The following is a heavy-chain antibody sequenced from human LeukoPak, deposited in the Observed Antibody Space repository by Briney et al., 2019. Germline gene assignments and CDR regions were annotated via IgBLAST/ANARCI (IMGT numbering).Heavy chain of an antibody. V-gene: IGHV1-2*02. CDR3: ATACLSGIYWGLDY. D-gene: IGHD1-26*01. J-gene: IGHJ4*02. Sequence: GASVKVSCKASGYTFIGYFMHWVRQAPGQGLEWVGWINPKSGGTNYAQKFQGRVTMTKDTSITTVYMELGGLTSDDTAVYYCATACLSGIYWGLDYWGQGTLVTVSS. CDR1: GYTFIGYF. CDR2: INPKSGGT.